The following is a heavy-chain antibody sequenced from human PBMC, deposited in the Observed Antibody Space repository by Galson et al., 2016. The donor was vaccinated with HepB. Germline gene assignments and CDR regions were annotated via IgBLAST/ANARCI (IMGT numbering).Heavy chain of an antibody. CDR3: ARAARLYGVLRTHGLGA. CDR1: GDSVSSSYAA. CDR2: TYFTSRWYT. V-gene: IGHV6-1*01. J-gene: IGHJ6*02. Sequence: CAISGDSVSSSYAAWNWIRQSPSRGLEWLGRTYFTSRWYTDHAESVKGRIDISPDTSKNQFSLLVNSVTPEDTAVYYCARAARLYGVLRTHGLGAWGQGTTVTVSS. D-gene: IGHD2-8*01.